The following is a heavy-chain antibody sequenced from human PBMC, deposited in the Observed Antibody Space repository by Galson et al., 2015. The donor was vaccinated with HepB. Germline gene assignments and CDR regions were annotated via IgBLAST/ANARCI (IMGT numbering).Heavy chain of an antibody. Sequence: PALVKPTQTLTLTCTFSGFSLSTGGMCVSWIRQPPGKALEWLARFDWDDDKFYSPSLKTRLTISKDTSKNQVVLTMTNMDPVDTATYYCARTFYDSSGSAHESWGQGTLVTVSS. V-gene: IGHV2-70*17. D-gene: IGHD3-22*01. CDR1: GFSLSTGGMC. J-gene: IGHJ5*02. CDR2: FDWDDDK. CDR3: ARTFYDSSGSAHES.